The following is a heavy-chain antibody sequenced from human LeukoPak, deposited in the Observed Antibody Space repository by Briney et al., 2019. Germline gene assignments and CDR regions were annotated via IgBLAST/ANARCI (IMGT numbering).Heavy chain of an antibody. V-gene: IGHV7-4-1*02. J-gene: IGHJ4*02. CDR2: INTNTGSP. D-gene: IGHD3-10*01. CDR3: ARTRAPYYYGAGSPDF. Sequence: ASVKVSCKASGYTFTSYAMNWVRQAPGQGLEWMGWINTNTGSPRCAQDFTGRFVFSLDTSLSTTYLQISSLKSEDTAIYYCARTRAPYYYGAGSPDFWGQGTLVTVSS. CDR1: GYTFTSYA.